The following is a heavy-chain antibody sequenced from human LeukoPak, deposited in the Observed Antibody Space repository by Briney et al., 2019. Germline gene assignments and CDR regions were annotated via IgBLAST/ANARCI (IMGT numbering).Heavy chain of an antibody. Sequence: PSETLSLTYTVSGGSISSYYWSWIRQPAGKGLEWIGRIYTSGSTNYNPSLKSRVTMSVDTSKNQFSLKLSSVTAADTAVYYCARVGVIVATNTYYYYYMDVWGQGTLVTVSS. D-gene: IGHD5-12*01. CDR2: IYTSGST. J-gene: IGHJ6*03. CDR1: GGSISSYY. V-gene: IGHV4-4*07. CDR3: ARVGVIVATNTYYYYYMDV.